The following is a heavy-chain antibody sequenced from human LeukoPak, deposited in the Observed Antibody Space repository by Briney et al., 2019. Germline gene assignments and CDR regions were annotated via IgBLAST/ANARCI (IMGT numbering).Heavy chain of an antibody. Sequence: GRSLRLSCAASGFIFHDYAMHWVRRAPGKGLEWVSGINWNSGGIGYADSVKGRFTISRNNAKNSLYLQMNSLRPEDTALYYCTRGPGYFDHWGRGTLVTVSS. CDR3: TRGPGYFDH. CDR2: INWNSGGI. V-gene: IGHV3-9*01. J-gene: IGHJ4*02. CDR1: GFIFHDYA.